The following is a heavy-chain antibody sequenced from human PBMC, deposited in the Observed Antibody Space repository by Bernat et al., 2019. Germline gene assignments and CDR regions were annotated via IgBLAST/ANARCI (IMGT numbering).Heavy chain of an antibody. J-gene: IGHJ4*02. V-gene: IGHV4-39*01. CDR3: ARHSLEIVTGYLRRGFDY. CDR2: IYYSGST. D-gene: IGHD3-9*01. Sequence: QLQLQESGPGLVKPSETLSLTCTVSGGSISSSSYYWGWIRQPPGKGLEWIGNIYYSGSTYYNPSLKSRVTISVDTSKNQFCLRLSSVTAADTAVYYCARHSLEIVTGYLRRGFDYWGQGALVTVSS. CDR1: GGSISSSSYY.